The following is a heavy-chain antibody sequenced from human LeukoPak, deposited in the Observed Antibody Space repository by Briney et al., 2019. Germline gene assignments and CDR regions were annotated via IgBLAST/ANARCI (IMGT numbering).Heavy chain of an antibody. CDR3: ARVPHCSGGSCYPGVVDY. D-gene: IGHD2-15*01. J-gene: IGHJ4*02. Sequence: GGSLRLSCAASGFTFSDYYMSWLRQAPGMGLEWVSYISSSGSTIYYADSVKGRFTISRDNAKNSLYLQMNSLRAEDTAVYYCARVPHCSGGSCYPGVVDYWGQGTLVTVSS. V-gene: IGHV3-11*01. CDR2: ISSSGSTI. CDR1: GFTFSDYY.